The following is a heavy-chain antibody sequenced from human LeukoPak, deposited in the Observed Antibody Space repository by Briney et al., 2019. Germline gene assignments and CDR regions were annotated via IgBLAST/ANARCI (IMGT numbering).Heavy chain of an antibody. CDR1: GFTFSSYA. Sequence: SGGSLRLSCAASGFTFSSYAMSWVRQAPGKGLEWVSAISGSGGSTYYADSVKGRFTISRDNSKNTLYLQMNSLRAEDTAVYYCAKSVIVVVPADDAFDIWGQGTMVTVSS. J-gene: IGHJ3*02. V-gene: IGHV3-23*01. CDR3: AKSVIVVVPADDAFDI. D-gene: IGHD2-2*01. CDR2: ISGSGGST.